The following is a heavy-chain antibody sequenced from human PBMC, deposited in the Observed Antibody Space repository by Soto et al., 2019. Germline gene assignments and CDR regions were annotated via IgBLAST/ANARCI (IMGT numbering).Heavy chain of an antibody. CDR1: GGSFSGYY. J-gene: IGHJ4*02. Sequence: NPSETLSLTCAVYGGSFSGYYWSWIRQPPGKGLEWIGEINHSGSTNYNPSLKSRVTISVDTSKNQFSLKLSSVTAADMAVYYCARGYCSGGSCYFAYWGQGTLVTVSS. D-gene: IGHD2-15*01. V-gene: IGHV4-34*01. CDR2: INHSGST. CDR3: ARGYCSGGSCYFAY.